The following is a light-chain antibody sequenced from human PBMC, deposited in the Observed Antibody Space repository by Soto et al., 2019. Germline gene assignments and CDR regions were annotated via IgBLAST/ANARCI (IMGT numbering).Light chain of an antibody. CDR3: QQFDKVPPWLT. CDR1: QAISHY. Sequence: DIQMTQSPSSLSASVGDRVSITCQAIQAISHYLNLYQQKPGKAPQLLFSDASSLDPGVPSRFSGIGSGTHFTFTISRLQPEDFGTYYCQQFDKVPPWLTFGGGTKV. V-gene: IGKV1-33*01. CDR2: DAS. J-gene: IGKJ4*01.